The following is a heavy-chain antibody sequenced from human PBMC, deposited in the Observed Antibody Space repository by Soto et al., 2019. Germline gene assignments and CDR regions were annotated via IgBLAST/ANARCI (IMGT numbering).Heavy chain of an antibody. D-gene: IGHD1-26*01. Sequence: PGESLKISCKGSGYSFTSYWIGWVRQMPGKGLEWMGIIYPGDSDTRYSPSFQGQVTISADKSISTAYLQWSSLKASDTAMYYCARILVGAQYYYYYGMDVWGQGTTVTVSS. CDR3: ARILVGAQYYYYYGMDV. V-gene: IGHV5-51*01. CDR1: GYSFTSYW. CDR2: IYPGDSDT. J-gene: IGHJ6*02.